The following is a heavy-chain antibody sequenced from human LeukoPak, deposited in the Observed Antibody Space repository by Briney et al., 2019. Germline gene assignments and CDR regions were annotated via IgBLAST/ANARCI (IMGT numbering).Heavy chain of an antibody. J-gene: IGHJ4*02. D-gene: IGHD4-23*01. CDR3: ARDRGYSTFDY. V-gene: IGHV3-7*01. Sequence: GGSLRLSCAASAFTFSNYWMSWVRQAPGKGLEWVANIKEDGSEVNYVDSVKGRFTTSRDNAKNSLYLQMNSLRVDDTAVYYCARDRGYSTFDYWGQGTLVTVSS. CDR2: IKEDGSEV. CDR1: AFTFSNYW.